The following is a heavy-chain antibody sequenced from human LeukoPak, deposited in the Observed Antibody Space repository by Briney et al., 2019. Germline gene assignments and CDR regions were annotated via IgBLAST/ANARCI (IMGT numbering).Heavy chain of an antibody. CDR1: GGSISSSIYY. D-gene: IGHD6-19*01. J-gene: IGHJ3*02. V-gene: IGHV4-39*07. CDR3: ARAYSSGDRPLAFDI. CDR2: VFYNGAT. Sequence: SETLSLTCIVSGGSISSSIYYWAWVRQPPGKGLEWIGTVFYNGATQYSPSLRSRVTISIDTSTNQFSLKLTSVTAADTALYYCARAYSSGDRPLAFDIWGQGTMVTVSS.